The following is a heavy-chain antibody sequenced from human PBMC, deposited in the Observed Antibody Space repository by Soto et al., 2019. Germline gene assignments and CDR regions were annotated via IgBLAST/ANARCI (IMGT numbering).Heavy chain of an antibody. J-gene: IGHJ6*02. V-gene: IGHV1-3*01. Sequence: GASVKVSCKASGYTFTSYAMHWVRQAPGQRLEWMGWINAGNGNTKYSQKFQGRVTITRDTSASTAYMELSSLRSEDTAVYYCARGGATIFGVGIIYYYYGMDVWGQGTTVTVSS. CDR1: GYTFTSYA. D-gene: IGHD3-3*01. CDR2: INAGNGNT. CDR3: ARGGATIFGVGIIYYYYGMDV.